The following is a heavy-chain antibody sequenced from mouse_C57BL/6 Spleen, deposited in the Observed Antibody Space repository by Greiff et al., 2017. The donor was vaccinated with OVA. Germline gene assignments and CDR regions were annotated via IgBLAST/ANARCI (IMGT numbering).Heavy chain of an antibody. Sequence: VQLQQSGPGLVQPSQSLSITCTVSGFSLTSYGVHWVRPSPGKGLEWLGVIWRGGSTDYNAAFMSRLSITKDNSKSQVFFKMNSLQADDTAIYYCAKNRLYYDYDEDAMDYWGQGTSVTVSS. V-gene: IGHV2-5*01. J-gene: IGHJ4*01. CDR2: IWRGGST. D-gene: IGHD2-4*01. CDR1: GFSLTSYG. CDR3: AKNRLYYDYDEDAMDY.